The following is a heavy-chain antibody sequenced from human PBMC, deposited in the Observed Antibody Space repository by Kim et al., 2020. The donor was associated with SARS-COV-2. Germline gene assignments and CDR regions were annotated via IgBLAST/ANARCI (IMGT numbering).Heavy chain of an antibody. CDR2: IKSNTDGGST. D-gene: IGHD4-17*01. CDR3: TTDPGDYEGYYYGRDV. CDR1: GFTFSNSW. V-gene: IGHV3-15*01. Sequence: GGSLRLSCAASGFTFSNSWMSWVRQAPGKGLEWVGGIKSNTDGGSTDYATPVKGSITTSRDDPKNTLNLKLNSHKTEDTAGYYCTTDPGDYEGYYYGRDVWGQGTTVSVSS. J-gene: IGHJ6*02.